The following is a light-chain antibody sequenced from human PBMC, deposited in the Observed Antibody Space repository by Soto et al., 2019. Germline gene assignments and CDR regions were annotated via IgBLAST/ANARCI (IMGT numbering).Light chain of an antibody. J-gene: IGLJ1*01. Sequence: QSALTQPASVSGSPEQSTTTPGPETSRDVGGYNYVSWYQQHPGKGPKLMIYEVSNRPSGVSNRFSGSKSGNTATLTISGLQAEDEADYYCSSYTSTSPRVFGTGTKVTVL. CDR3: SSYTSTSPRV. CDR1: SRDVGGYNY. V-gene: IGLV2-14*03. CDR2: EVS.